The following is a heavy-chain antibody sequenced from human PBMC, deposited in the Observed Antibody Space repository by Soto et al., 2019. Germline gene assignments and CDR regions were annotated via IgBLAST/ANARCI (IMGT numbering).Heavy chain of an antibody. J-gene: IGHJ6*02. CDR1: GFTLSSYT. V-gene: IGHV3-23*01. CDR3: ARATARTAGGVVVKQISYYYGMDV. CDR2: ISGTGGST. Sequence: GGSLRLSCAASGFTLSSYTMGWVRQAPGKGLEWVSAISGTGGSTFYADSVKGRFTISRDNSKNTLFLEMNSLRAEDTAVYYCARATARTAGGVVVKQISYYYGMDVWGQGTTVTVSS. D-gene: IGHD2-15*01.